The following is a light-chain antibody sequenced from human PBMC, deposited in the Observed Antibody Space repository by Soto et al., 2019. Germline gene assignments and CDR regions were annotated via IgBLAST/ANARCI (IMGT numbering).Light chain of an antibody. CDR2: GAS. Sequence: DIVMTHSPATLSVSPGERVTLSCRASQSVSSDLAWYQQKPGQAPRLLIYGASTRATGIPARFRGSGSGTDFTLAISSLQSEDFASYYCHQYNNWPPYTFGQGTKVDIK. V-gene: IGKV3-15*01. CDR3: HQYNNWPPYT. J-gene: IGKJ2*01. CDR1: QSVSSD.